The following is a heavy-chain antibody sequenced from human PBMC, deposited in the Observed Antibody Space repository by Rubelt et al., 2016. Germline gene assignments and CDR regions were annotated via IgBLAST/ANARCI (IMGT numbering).Heavy chain of an antibody. CDR1: GGSISSYH. V-gene: IGHV4-59*12. CDR3: ARAPLYGSGTYGPYDY. CDR2: IYYSGST. J-gene: IGHJ4*02. D-gene: IGHD3-10*01. Sequence: QVQLQESGPGLVKPSETLSLTCTVSGGSISSYHWSWIRQPPGKGLEWIGYIYYSGSTNYNPSLKSRVTISVDTSKTQFSLKLSSVTAADTAVYYGARAPLYGSGTYGPYDYWGQGTLVTASS.